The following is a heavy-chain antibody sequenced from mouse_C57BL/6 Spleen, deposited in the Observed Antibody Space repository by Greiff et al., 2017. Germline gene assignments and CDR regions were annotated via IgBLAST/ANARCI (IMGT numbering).Heavy chain of an antibody. CDR1: GYTFTGYT. J-gene: IGHJ2*01. V-gene: IGHV1-4*01. CDR3: ARRATVVTSDY. D-gene: IGHD1-1*01. CDR2: INPSSGYT. Sequence: QVQLQQSGAELARPGASVKMSCKASGYTFTGYTMHWVKQRPGQGLEWIGYINPSSGYTKYNQKFKGKATLTADKSSSTAYMQLSSLTSEDSAVYYCARRATVVTSDYWGQGTTLTVSS.